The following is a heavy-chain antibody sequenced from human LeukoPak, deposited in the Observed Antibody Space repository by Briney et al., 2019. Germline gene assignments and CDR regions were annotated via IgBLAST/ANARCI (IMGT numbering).Heavy chain of an antibody. Sequence: PGGSLRLSCASSGFTFSSYSMNWVRQAPGKGLEWVSSISSSSSYIYYADSVKGRFTISRDNAKNSLYLQMNSLRAEDTAVYYCARDRYYGSGSFYYWGQGTLVTVSS. CDR1: GFTFSSYS. V-gene: IGHV3-21*01. CDR3: ARDRYYGSGSFYY. CDR2: ISSSSSYI. D-gene: IGHD3-10*01. J-gene: IGHJ4*02.